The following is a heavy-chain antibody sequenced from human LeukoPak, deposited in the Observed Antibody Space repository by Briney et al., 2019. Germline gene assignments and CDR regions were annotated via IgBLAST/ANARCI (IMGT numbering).Heavy chain of an antibody. CDR1: GGSISSSNW. J-gene: IGHJ5*02. V-gene: IGHV4-4*02. Sequence: SETLSLTCAVSGGSISSSNWWSWVRQPPGKGLEWIGEIYHSGSTNYNPSLKSRVTISVDTSKNQVSLKLSSVTAADTAASYCARGQFIYGAYNWFDPWGQGTLVTVSS. CDR2: IYHSGST. CDR3: ARGQFIYGAYNWFDP. D-gene: IGHD4/OR15-4a*01.